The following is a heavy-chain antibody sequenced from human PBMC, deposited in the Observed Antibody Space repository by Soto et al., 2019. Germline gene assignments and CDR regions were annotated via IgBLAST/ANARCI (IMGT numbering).Heavy chain of an antibody. CDR3: ARQRTSVVTQAYFD. V-gene: IGHV4-39*01. CDR1: GDSNSSRSSN. Sequence: TLSNNCTLTGDSNSSRSSNWGWIRQPPGKGLEWIGSIYYSGSTYNNPSLRSRVSMSIDTSKDQFSLKLKSVTAADTALYFCARQRTSVVTQAYFD. CDR2: IYYSGST. J-gene: IGHJ4*01. D-gene: IGHD2-21*02.